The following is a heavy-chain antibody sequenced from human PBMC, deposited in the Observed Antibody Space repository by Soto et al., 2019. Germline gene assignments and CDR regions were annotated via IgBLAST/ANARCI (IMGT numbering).Heavy chain of an antibody. CDR1: GFTFRNNV. CDR2: ITGSGRDT. CDR3: AKNGLYNSPSAIDS. V-gene: IGHV3-23*01. D-gene: IGHD2-2*02. Sequence: PGGSLRLSCEASGFTFRNNVLSSARQAPGKGLDWVSGITGSGRDTYYADPVKGRFTISRDNSTNIVFLQMISLRAEDTALYYCAKNGLYNSPSAIDSWGPGTLVTVSS. J-gene: IGHJ4*02.